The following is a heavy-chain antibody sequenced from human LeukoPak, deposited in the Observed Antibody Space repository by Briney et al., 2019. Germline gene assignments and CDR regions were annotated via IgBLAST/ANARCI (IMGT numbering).Heavy chain of an antibody. D-gene: IGHD4-23*01. CDR1: GGSISSGSYY. CDR3: ARAEGGRWYEYFQQ. V-gene: IGHV4-61*02. Sequence: SQTLSLTCTVSGGSISSGSYYWSWIRQPAGKGLEWIGRIYTSGSTNYNPSLKSRVTISVDTSKNQFSLKLSSVTAADTAVYYCARAEGGRWYEYFQQWGQGTLVSVSS. CDR2: IYTSGST. J-gene: IGHJ1*01.